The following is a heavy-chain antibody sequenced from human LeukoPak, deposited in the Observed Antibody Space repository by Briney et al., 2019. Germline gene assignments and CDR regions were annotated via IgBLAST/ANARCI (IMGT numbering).Heavy chain of an antibody. CDR2: VNAGNGNT. CDR1: GYTFTSYA. CDR3: ARGGLLWFGESSYYFDY. Sequence: ASVKVSCKASGYTFTSYAMHWVRQAPGQRLEWMGWVNAGNGNTKYSQKFQGRVTITRDTSASTAYMELSSLRSEDTAVYYCARGGLLWFGESSYYFDYWGQGTLVTVSS. D-gene: IGHD3-10*01. J-gene: IGHJ4*02. V-gene: IGHV1-3*01.